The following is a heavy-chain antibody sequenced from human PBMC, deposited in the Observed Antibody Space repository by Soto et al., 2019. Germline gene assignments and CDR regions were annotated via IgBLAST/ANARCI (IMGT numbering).Heavy chain of an antibody. CDR2: IIPIFGTT. CDR3: ARIPRYSFPTSDPLDN. Sequence: QVQLVQSGTDVKKPGSSVTVSCKASGGTFNTYTFSWVRQAPGQGLEWMGSIIPIFGTTHYAQSFQGRLSITADQSSTTTYVELRILTSHYTALYYCARIPRYSFPTSDPLDNWGQGTLFTVSS. J-gene: IGHJ1*01. D-gene: IGHD5-18*01. CDR1: GGTFNTYT. V-gene: IGHV1-69*01.